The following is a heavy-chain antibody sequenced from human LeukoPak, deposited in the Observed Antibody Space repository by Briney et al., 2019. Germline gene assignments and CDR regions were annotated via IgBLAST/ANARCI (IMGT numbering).Heavy chain of an antibody. CDR1: GFTFSSYE. CDR3: ARASCEYGTGWHAAFCY. D-gene: IGHD6-19*01. J-gene: IGHJ4*02. CDR2: IYSGGSII. Sequence: PGGSLRLSCAASGFTFSSYEMNWVRQAPGKGLEWVSYIYSGGSIINYADSVKGRFTISRDNAKNSLYLQMNSLRAEDTAVYYCARASCEYGTGWHAAFCYWGQGTLVTVSS. V-gene: IGHV3-48*03.